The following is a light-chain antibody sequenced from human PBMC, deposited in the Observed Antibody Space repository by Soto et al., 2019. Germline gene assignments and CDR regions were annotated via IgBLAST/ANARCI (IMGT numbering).Light chain of an antibody. CDR1: QNIHDK. CDR3: QQYSSSPRT. J-gene: IGKJ5*01. CDR2: DAS. V-gene: IGKV3-15*01. Sequence: ELEMTQSPATLSVSPEERVRLSGRASQNIHDKLAWYQHKPGQTPRLIIYDASTRATGISGSFSGSGSGTEFSLTISRLEPEDFAVYHCQQYSSSPRTFGQGTRLEI.